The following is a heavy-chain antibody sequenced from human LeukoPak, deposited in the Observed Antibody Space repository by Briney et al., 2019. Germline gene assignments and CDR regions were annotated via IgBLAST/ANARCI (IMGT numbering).Heavy chain of an antibody. D-gene: IGHD1-26*01. J-gene: IGHJ4*02. V-gene: IGHV3-7*01. CDR3: AREWGY. Sequence: GGSLRLSCAASGFTFSTYWMSWVRQAPGKGLEWVANIKQDGSEKYYLGSVMGRFTISRDNAKNSLYLQMNSLSAEDTGVYYCAREWGYWGQGTLVSVSS. CDR2: IKQDGSEK. CDR1: GFTFSTYW.